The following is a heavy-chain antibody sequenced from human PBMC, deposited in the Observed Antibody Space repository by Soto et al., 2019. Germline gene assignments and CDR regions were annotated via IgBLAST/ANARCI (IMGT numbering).Heavy chain of an antibody. CDR2: IIPIFGTA. D-gene: IGHD6-13*01. CDR3: ARDGAAAGHWLGHGMDV. V-gene: IGHV1-69*01. Sequence: QVQLVQSGAEVRKPGSSVKVSCKASGGTFSRHAISWVRQAPGQGLEWMGGIIPIFGTANHAQKFQGRVTIIADESTSTVYMELSSLRSEDTAMYYCARDGAAAGHWLGHGMDVWGQGTTVTVSS. CDR1: GGTFSRHA. J-gene: IGHJ6*02.